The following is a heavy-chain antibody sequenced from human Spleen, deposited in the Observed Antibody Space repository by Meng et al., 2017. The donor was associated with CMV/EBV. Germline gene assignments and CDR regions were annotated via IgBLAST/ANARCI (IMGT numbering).Heavy chain of an antibody. Sequence: QGQLVQSGAEVKKPGASVKVSCKASGYTFTGYYMHWVRQAPGQGLEWMGWINPNSGGTNYAQKFQGRVTMTRDTSISTAYMELSSLRSEDTAVYYCARDGALGDYGDCDYWGQGTLVTVSS. V-gene: IGHV1-2*02. CDR1: GYTFTGYY. CDR3: ARDGALGDYGDCDY. J-gene: IGHJ4*02. CDR2: INPNSGGT. D-gene: IGHD4-17*01.